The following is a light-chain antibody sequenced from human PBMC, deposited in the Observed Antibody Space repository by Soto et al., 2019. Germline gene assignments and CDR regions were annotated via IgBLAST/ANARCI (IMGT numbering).Light chain of an antibody. J-gene: IGKJ1*01. CDR3: QQYDNYSWT. V-gene: IGKV1-5*03. Sequence: DIQMTQSPSTLSASVGDRVTITCRASQSVSSWLAWYQQKPGKPPNLLISKASSLESGVPSRFSGSGSGTEVTLPSSSLQPDDFATYFCQQYDNYSWTFGQGTKVEIK. CDR1: QSVSSW. CDR2: KAS.